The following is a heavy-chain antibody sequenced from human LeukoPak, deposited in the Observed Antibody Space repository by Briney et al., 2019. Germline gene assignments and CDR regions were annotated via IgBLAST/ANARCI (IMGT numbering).Heavy chain of an antibody. CDR2: ISGSDGNT. V-gene: IGHV3-23*01. CDR1: GFTFSKYA. J-gene: IGHJ4*02. Sequence: PGGSLRLSCAASGFTFSKYAMSWVRQAPGKGLEWVSAISGSDGNTFYADSVKGRFTISRDNAKNSLYLQMNSLRAEDSAVYYCARLGLSAVAIFLIDYWGQGTLVTVSS. CDR3: ARLGLSAVAIFLIDY. D-gene: IGHD6-19*01.